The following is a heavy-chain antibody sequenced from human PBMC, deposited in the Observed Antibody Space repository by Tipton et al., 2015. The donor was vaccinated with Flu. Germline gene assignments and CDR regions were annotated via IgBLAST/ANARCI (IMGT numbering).Heavy chain of an antibody. D-gene: IGHD2-2*01. CDR2: INHSGST. V-gene: IGHV4-34*01. CDR1: GGSFSGYY. J-gene: IGHJ4*02. CDR3: AREVVGYCSSTSCQGPGKFDY. Sequence: TLSLTCAVYGGSFSGYYWSWIRQPPGKGLEWIGEINHSGSTNYNPSLKSRVTISVDTSKNQFSLKLSSVTAADTAVYYCAREVVGYCSSTSCQGPGKFDYWGQGTLVTVSS.